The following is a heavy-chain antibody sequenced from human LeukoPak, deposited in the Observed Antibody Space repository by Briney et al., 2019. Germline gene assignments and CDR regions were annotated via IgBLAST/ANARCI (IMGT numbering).Heavy chain of an antibody. CDR2: IHNSGTT. Sequence: SETLSLTCAVSGGPFSGYFWSWIRQSSGKGLEWIGEIHNSGTTNYNPSLNSRVTISEDTSKNQFYLNLSSVTAADTAVYYCARRYYYNLGSFPFDFWGQGTLVTVS. J-gene: IGHJ4*02. CDR3: ARRYYYNLGSFPFDF. V-gene: IGHV4-34*01. D-gene: IGHD3-10*01. CDR1: GGPFSGYF.